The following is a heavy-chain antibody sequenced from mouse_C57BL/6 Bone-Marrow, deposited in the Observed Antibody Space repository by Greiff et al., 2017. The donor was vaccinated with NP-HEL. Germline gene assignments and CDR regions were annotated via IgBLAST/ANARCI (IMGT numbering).Heavy chain of an antibody. V-gene: IGHV5-6*02. Sequence: EVKLEESGGDLVKPGGSLKLSCAASGFTFSSYGMSWVRQTPDKRLEWVATISSGGSYTYYPDSVKGRFTISRDNAKNTLYLQMSSLKSEDTAMYYCARMGDYYGSSLDYWGQGTTLTVSS. J-gene: IGHJ2*01. D-gene: IGHD1-1*01. CDR3: ARMGDYYGSSLDY. CDR1: GFTFSSYG. CDR2: ISSGGSYT.